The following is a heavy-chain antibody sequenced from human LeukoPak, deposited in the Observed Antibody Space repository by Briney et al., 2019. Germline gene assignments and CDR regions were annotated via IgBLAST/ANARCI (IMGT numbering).Heavy chain of an antibody. CDR2: ISGSGGST. Sequence: GGSLRLSCAASGFTFSSYAMSWVRQAPGKGLEWVSAISGSGGSTYYADSVKGRFTISRDNSKNTLYLQMNSLRAEDTAVHYCAKETSSGWESLYYFDYWGQGTLVTVSS. D-gene: IGHD6-19*01. V-gene: IGHV3-23*01. CDR3: AKETSSGWESLYYFDY. J-gene: IGHJ4*02. CDR1: GFTFSSYA.